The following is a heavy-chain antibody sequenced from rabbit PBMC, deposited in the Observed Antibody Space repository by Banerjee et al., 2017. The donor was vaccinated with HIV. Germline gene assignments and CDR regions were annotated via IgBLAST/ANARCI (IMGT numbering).Heavy chain of an antibody. Sequence: ELVESGGGLVQPGASLTLTCTASGFSFSSSYWICWVRQAPGKGLEWIACIYAGSSGSTYYASWAKGRFTISKTSSTVDLKVTSLTAADTATYFCARDQNYAYGSAAAWPTYGMDLWGQGTLVTVS. J-gene: IGHJ6*01. CDR3: ARDQNYAYGSAAAWPTYGMDL. CDR1: GFSFSSSYW. CDR2: IYAGSSGST. D-gene: IGHD6-1*01. V-gene: IGHV1S45*01.